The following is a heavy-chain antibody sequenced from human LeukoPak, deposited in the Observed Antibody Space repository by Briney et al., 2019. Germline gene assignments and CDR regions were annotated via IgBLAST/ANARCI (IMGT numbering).Heavy chain of an antibody. CDR3: ARDIQQLVQNAALNYYYYYYMDV. V-gene: IGHV4-59*01. D-gene: IGHD6-13*01. CDR1: GGSISSYY. Sequence: SETLSLTCTVSGGSISSYYWSWIRQPPGKGLEWIGYIYYSGSTNYNPSLKSRVTISVDTSKNQFSLKLSSVTAADTAVYYCARDIQQLVQNAALNYYYYYYMDVWGKGTTVTVSS. J-gene: IGHJ6*03. CDR2: IYYSGST.